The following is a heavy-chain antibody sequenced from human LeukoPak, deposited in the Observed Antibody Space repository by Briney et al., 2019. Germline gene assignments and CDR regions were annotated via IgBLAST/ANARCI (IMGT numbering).Heavy chain of an antibody. J-gene: IGHJ6*03. CDR1: GGSISSSDCH. CDR2: IFYTGTT. D-gene: IGHD6-6*01. Sequence: SETLSLTCTVSGGSISSSDCHWGWIRQSPGKGLEWIGNIFYTGTTYYNPSLMSRVTISLDTSKNLFSLKLSSVTAADTALYYCARDTHYSTSSGYYYYYMNVWGKGTTVTVSS. CDR3: ARDTHYSTSSGYYYYYMNV. V-gene: IGHV4-39*07.